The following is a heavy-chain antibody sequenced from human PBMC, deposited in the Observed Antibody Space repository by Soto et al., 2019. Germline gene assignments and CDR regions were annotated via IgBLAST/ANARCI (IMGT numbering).Heavy chain of an antibody. D-gene: IGHD1-26*01. V-gene: IGHV4-39*01. Sequence: SETLSLTCTVSGDSISTSSYFWGWVRQPPGKGLEWIGTIYHSGSTFYKPSLRSRVTLFVDTSKNQFSLKVDSVTAADTATYYCARETGGAIDYWGQGILVTVSS. CDR2: IYHSGST. J-gene: IGHJ4*02. CDR3: ARETGGAIDY. CDR1: GDSISTSSYF.